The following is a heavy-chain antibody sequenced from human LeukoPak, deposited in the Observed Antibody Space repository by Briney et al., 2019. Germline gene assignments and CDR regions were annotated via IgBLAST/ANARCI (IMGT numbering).Heavy chain of an antibody. CDR3: TTAASGWSGWPNGY. CDR1: GYTLIELS. D-gene: IGHD3-3*01. CDR2: FDPEEGET. J-gene: IGHJ4*02. V-gene: IGHV1-24*01. Sequence: ASVKVSCKVSGYTLIELSMHWVRQAPGKGLEWMGGFDPEEGETIYAQKFQGRVTMTEDTSTDTAYMELSSLRSEDTAVYYCTTAASGWSGWPNGYWGQGTLVTVSS.